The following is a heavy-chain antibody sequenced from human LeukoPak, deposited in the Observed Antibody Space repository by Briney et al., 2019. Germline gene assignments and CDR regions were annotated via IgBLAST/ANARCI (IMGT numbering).Heavy chain of an antibody. J-gene: IGHJ4*02. D-gene: IGHD1-26*01. CDR1: GGSISSYY. Sequence: SETLSLTCTVSGGSISSYYWSWIRQPPGKGLEWIGYIYYSGSTNYNPSLKSRVTISVDTSKNQFSLKLSSVTAADTAVYYCARGLYSGSYFTPFDYWGQGTLVTVSS. V-gene: IGHV4-59*01. CDR3: ARGLYSGSYFTPFDY. CDR2: IYYSGST.